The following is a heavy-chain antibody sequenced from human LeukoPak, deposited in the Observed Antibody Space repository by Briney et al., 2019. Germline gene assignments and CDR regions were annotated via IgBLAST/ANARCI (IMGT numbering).Heavy chain of an antibody. Sequence: ASVSLSCTVSGDTFTGYYLHWVRQAPRQGHEWMGFINPRAGITTYAHTFQGRVTMTRDMSASTVYMELTSLTSDDTAMYSCATTPPPRGSSSWWGGNHYDYYVDVWGKGTTVTVSS. V-gene: IGHV1-46*01. D-gene: IGHD6-13*01. CDR2: INPRAGIT. CDR3: ATTPPPRGSSSWWGGNHYDYYVDV. CDR1: GDTFTGYY. J-gene: IGHJ6*03.